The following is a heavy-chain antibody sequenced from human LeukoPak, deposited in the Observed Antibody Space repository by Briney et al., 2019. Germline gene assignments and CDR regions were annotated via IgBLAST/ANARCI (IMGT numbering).Heavy chain of an antibody. J-gene: IGHJ4*02. CDR3: AKGPVQLWSWVSDGVPFDY. D-gene: IGHD5-18*01. CDR2: IRYDGSNK. CDR1: GFTFSSYG. V-gene: IGHV3-30*02. Sequence: TGGSLRLSCAASGFTFSSYGMHWVRQAPGKGLEWVAFIRYDGSNKYYADSVKGRFTISRDNSKNTLYLQMNSLRAEDTAVYYCAKGPVQLWSWVSDGVPFDYWGQGTLVTVSS.